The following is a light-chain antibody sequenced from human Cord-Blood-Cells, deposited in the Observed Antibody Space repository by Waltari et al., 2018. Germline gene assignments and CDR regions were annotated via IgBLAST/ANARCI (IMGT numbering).Light chain of an antibody. Sequence: EIVMTQSPATLSVSPGERATLSYRASQSVSSNLAWYQQKPGQAPRLLIYGASTRATGIPARFSGSGSGTEFTLTISSLQSEDFAVYYCQQCNNWPPITFGQGTRLEIK. CDR3: QQCNNWPPIT. V-gene: IGKV3-15*01. J-gene: IGKJ5*01. CDR1: QSVSSN. CDR2: GAS.